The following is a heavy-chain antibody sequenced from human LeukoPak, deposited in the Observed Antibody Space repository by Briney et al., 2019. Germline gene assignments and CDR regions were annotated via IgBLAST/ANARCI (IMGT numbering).Heavy chain of an antibody. CDR1: GGSFSGYY. Sequence: SETLSLTCAVYGGSFSGYYWSWIRQPPGKGLEWIGEINHSGSTNYNPSLKSRVTISVDTSKNQFSLKLSSVTAADTAVYYCARALGYCSGGSCRHVRWFDPWGQGTLVTVSS. CDR2: INHSGST. CDR3: ARALGYCSGGSCRHVRWFDP. D-gene: IGHD2-15*01. J-gene: IGHJ5*02. V-gene: IGHV4-34*01.